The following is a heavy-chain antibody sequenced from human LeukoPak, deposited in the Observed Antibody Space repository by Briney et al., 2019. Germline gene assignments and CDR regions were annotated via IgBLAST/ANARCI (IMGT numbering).Heavy chain of an antibody. J-gene: IGHJ5*02. D-gene: IGHD3-10*01. CDR2: IYPGDSDT. Sequence: GESLKISCKGSGYSFTSYWIGWVRQMPGKGLEWMGIIYPGDSDTRYSPSFQGQVTISADKSISTAYLQWSSLKASDTAMYYCARSNYYGSGSYYKSWFDPWGQGTLVTVSS. V-gene: IGHV5-51*01. CDR3: ARSNYYGSGSYYKSWFDP. CDR1: GYSFTSYW.